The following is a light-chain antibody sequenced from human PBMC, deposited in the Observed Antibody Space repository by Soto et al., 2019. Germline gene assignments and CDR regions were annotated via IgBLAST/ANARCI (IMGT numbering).Light chain of an antibody. CDR3: QQRDIWPWT. CDR2: DAS. V-gene: IGKV3-11*01. CDR1: QSVNRY. J-gene: IGKJ1*01. Sequence: DIVLTHSRGTLSLSPGERATLSCWASQSVNRYLVWYQQKPGQAPRLLMYDASKRATGIPARFSGSGSGTDFTLTISSLEPEDFAVYYCQQRDIWPWTFGQGTKVDIK.